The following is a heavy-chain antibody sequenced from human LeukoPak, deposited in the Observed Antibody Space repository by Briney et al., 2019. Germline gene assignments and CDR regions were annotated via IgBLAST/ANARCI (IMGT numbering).Heavy chain of an antibody. J-gene: IGHJ4*02. Sequence: SETLSLTCTVSGGPISSYYWSWIRQPPGKGLEWIGYIYYSGSTNYNPSLKSRVTISVDTSKNQFSLKLSSVTAADTAVYYCASPGAFWSGYAIFDYWGQGTLVTVSS. CDR3: ASPGAFWSGYAIFDY. V-gene: IGHV4-59*01. CDR2: IYYSGST. D-gene: IGHD3-3*01. CDR1: GGPISSYY.